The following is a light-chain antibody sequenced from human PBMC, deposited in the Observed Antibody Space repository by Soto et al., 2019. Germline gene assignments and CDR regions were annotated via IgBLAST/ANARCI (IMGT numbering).Light chain of an antibody. CDR1: QIISSW. CDR2: DAS. V-gene: IGKV1-5*01. Sequence: DIQMTQSPSTLSASVGDRVTITFRASQIISSWLAWYQQKPGKAPKLLIYDASSLESGVPSRFSGSGSGTDLPLTVSNLQSEDFATYYCLKDYGDSSTFGQGTKVDIK. CDR3: LKDYGDSST. J-gene: IGKJ1*01.